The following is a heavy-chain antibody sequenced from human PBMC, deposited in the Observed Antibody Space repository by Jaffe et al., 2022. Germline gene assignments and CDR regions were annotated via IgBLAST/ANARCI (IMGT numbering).Heavy chain of an antibody. CDR1: GGSISSSSYY. CDR3: ARHPSDYSGYDLDY. CDR2: IYYSGST. V-gene: IGHV4-39*01. D-gene: IGHD5-12*01. Sequence: QLQLQESGPGLVKPSETLSLTCTVSGGSISSSSYYWGWIRQPPGKGLEWIGSIYYSGSTYYNPSLKSRVTISVDTSKNQFSLKLSSVTAADTAVYYCARHPSDYSGYDLDYWGQGTLVTVSS. J-gene: IGHJ4*02.